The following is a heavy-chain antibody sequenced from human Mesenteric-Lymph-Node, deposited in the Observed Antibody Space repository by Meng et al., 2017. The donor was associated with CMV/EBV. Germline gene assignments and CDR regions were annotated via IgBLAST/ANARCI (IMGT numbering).Heavy chain of an antibody. D-gene: IGHD3-9*01. CDR2: IGTSGNMI. CDR3: ARGDIPFYYGMDV. V-gene: IGHV3-48*03. CDR1: GFTFSSYE. Sequence: GESLKISCAASGFTFSSYEMNWVRLAPGKGLEWISKIGTSGNMIDYADSVEGRFTISRDNAKNSVFLQMNSLRAEDTGVYYCARGDIPFYYGMDVWGQGTTVTVSS. J-gene: IGHJ6*02.